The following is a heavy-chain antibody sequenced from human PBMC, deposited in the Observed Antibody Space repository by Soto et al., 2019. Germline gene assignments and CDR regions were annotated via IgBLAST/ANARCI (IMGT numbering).Heavy chain of an antibody. CDR1: GFTFRTNP. Sequence: EVQLLESGGELVQPGGSLRLSCVASGFTFRTNPMSWVRQAPGKGLEWVSGVSDSGAKTYYADSVKGRFTVSRDNSKNTLYLKMKSLRAEDTAVYYCAKDFQFGGSGTGYFANWGQGTLVTFSS. CDR2: VSDSGAKT. CDR3: AKDFQFGGSGTGYFAN. J-gene: IGHJ4*02. D-gene: IGHD3-10*01. V-gene: IGHV3-23*01.